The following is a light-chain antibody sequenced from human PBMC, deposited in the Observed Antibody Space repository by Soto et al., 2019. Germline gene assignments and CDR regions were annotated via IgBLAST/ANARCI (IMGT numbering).Light chain of an antibody. CDR3: QQYASL. V-gene: IGKV3-20*01. CDR2: GAS. Sequence: ESVLTPAPGTLFLTPRERENLACRASQSVSSSYLAWYQQKPGQAPRLLIYGASSRATGIPDRFSGSGSGTDFTLTISRLEPEDFAVYSCQQYASLFGQGTKV. J-gene: IGKJ1*01. CDR1: QSVSSSY.